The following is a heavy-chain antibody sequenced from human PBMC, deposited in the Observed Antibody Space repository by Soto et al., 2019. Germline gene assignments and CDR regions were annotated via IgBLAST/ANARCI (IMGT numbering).Heavy chain of an antibody. V-gene: IGHV1-18*01. CDR3: ARAAYYDILTGPAFDY. D-gene: IGHD3-9*01. J-gene: IGHJ4*02. CDR1: GYTFTRYG. Sequence: ASVKVSCKTSGYTFTRYGISRVRQAPGQGLEGMGWISAYNGNTNNAQKLQGRVNMNADTSTSTAYMELRSLRSDDTAVHYCARAAYYDILTGPAFDYWGQGTLVTVSS. CDR2: ISAYNGNT.